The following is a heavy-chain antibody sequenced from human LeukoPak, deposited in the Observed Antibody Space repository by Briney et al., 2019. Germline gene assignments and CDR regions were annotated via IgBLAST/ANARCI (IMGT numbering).Heavy chain of an antibody. Sequence: PSETLSLTCTVSGYSISTGYYWDWIRQPPGKGLEWIGTFYHGGSTYYNPSLKSRVTISVDTSKNQFSLKLSSVTAADTAVYYCARRPYGDYPARLYYFDYWGQGTLVTVSS. J-gene: IGHJ4*02. D-gene: IGHD4-17*01. CDR3: ARRPYGDYPARLYYFDY. V-gene: IGHV4-38-2*02. CDR2: FYHGGST. CDR1: GYSISTGYY.